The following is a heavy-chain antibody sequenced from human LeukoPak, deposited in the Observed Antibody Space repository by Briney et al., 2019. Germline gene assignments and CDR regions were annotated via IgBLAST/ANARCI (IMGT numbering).Heavy chain of an antibody. CDR3: ARELREHGVFDI. CDR1: GFTFSSHD. D-gene: IGHD1-26*01. Sequence: GRSLRLSCAASGFTFSSHDMHWVRQAPGKGLEWVAFISYDGGKKDYADSVKGRFSISRDNSKNTVYLQMNSLRVEDTAVYYCARELREHGVFDIWGQGIMVTVSS. V-gene: IGHV3-30*03. CDR2: ISYDGGKK. J-gene: IGHJ3*02.